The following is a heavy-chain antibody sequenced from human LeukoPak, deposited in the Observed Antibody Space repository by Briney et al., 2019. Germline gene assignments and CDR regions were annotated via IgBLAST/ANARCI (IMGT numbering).Heavy chain of an antibody. Sequence: PGGSLRLSCTVSGFTFGDYAMSWIRQAPGKGLEWVGFIRSKAYGETADYAASVKGRFTISRDDSKAIAYLQMNSLNTEDTAVYHCTRDRGAYNLYDYWGQGTLVTVSS. J-gene: IGHJ4*02. CDR1: GFTFGDYA. D-gene: IGHD1-1*01. V-gene: IGHV3-49*03. CDR2: IRSKAYGETA. CDR3: TRDRGAYNLYDY.